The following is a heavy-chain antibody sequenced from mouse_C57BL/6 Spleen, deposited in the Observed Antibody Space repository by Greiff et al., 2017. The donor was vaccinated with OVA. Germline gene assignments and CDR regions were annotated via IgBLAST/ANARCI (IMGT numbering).Heavy chain of an antibody. D-gene: IGHD1-1*01. V-gene: IGHV5-17*01. CDR1: GFTFSDYG. Sequence: DVKLQESGGGLVKPGGSLKLSCAASGFTFSDYGMHWVRQAPEKGLEWVAYISSGSSTIYYADTVKGRFTISRDNAKNTLFLQMTSLRSEDTAMYYCARPHYYGSSLYWYFDVWGTGTTVTVSS. CDR2: ISSGSSTI. J-gene: IGHJ1*03. CDR3: ARPHYYGSSLYWYFDV.